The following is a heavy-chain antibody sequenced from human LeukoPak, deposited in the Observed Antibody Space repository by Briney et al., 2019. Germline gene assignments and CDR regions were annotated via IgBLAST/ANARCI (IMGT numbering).Heavy chain of an antibody. V-gene: IGHV3-30*02. CDR2: IRYDGNNE. D-gene: IGHD1-26*01. Sequence: GGSLRLSCAASGFTFSNYGMHWVRQAPGKGLEWVAFIRYDGNNEYYADSVKGRFTISRDNSKNTLYLQMNSLRAEDTAVYYCASGDSGSYYFDYWGQGTLVTVSS. CDR3: ASGDSGSYYFDY. J-gene: IGHJ4*02. CDR1: GFTFSNYG.